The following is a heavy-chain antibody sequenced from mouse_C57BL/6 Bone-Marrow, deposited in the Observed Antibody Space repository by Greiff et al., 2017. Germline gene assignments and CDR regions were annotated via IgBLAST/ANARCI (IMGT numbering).Heavy chain of an antibody. J-gene: IGHJ4*01. CDR1: GFSLTSYG. V-gene: IGHV2-2*01. Sequence: VQLQQSGPGLVQPSQSLSITCTVSGFSLTSYGVHWVRQSPGKGLEWLGVIWGGGSTDYNAAFISRLSISKDNSKSQVFFKMNSLQADDTAIYYCARKGWLLRENTMDYWGQGTSVTVSS. CDR3: ARKGWLLRENTMDY. D-gene: IGHD2-3*01. CDR2: IWGGGST.